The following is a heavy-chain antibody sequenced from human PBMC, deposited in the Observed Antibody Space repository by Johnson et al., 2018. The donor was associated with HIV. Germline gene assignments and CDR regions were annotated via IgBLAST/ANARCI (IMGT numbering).Heavy chain of an antibody. V-gene: IGHV3-30-3*01. CDR1: GFTFSSYA. J-gene: IGHJ3*02. D-gene: IGHD4-17*01. Sequence: QEKLVESGGGVVQPGRSLRLSCAASGFTFSSYAMHWVRQAPGKGLEWVAVISYDGSNKYYADSVKGRFTISRDNSKNTLYLQMNSLRPEDTAVYYCAREFLYGDYQDAFDIWGQGTMVTVSS. CDR2: ISYDGSNK. CDR3: AREFLYGDYQDAFDI.